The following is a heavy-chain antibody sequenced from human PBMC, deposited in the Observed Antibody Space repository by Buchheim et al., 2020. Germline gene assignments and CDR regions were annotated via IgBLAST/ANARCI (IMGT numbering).Heavy chain of an antibody. V-gene: IGHV3-20*04. J-gene: IGHJ4*02. CDR1: GFTFSSYA. Sequence: EVQLLESGGGLVQPGGSLRLSCAASGFTFSSYAMSWVRQAPGKGLEWVSSIQWNGGTTGYSDSVKGRFTISRDNAKKSLFLQMNSLRVEDTGLYYCATTGADCSSASCNVFDHWGQGTL. CDR2: IQWNGGTT. CDR3: ATTGADCSSASCNVFDH. D-gene: IGHD2-2*01.